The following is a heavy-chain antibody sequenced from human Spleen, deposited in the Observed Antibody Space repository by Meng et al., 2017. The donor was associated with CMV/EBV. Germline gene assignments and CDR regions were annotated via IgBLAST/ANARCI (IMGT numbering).Heavy chain of an antibody. CDR2: IYYSGNT. CDR3: ARAEYYNWFDP. J-gene: IGHJ5*02. D-gene: IGHD1-14*01. Sequence: QWQVQGSGPGLGKPSQTLSLSCTVPVGSIGSGDYFWNWIRQPPGKGLEWIGYIYYSGNTYYNPSLKSRVTISIDTSKNQFSLKLSSVTAADTAVYYCARAEYYNWFDPWGQGTLVTVSS. CDR1: VGSIGSGDYF. V-gene: IGHV4-30-4*01.